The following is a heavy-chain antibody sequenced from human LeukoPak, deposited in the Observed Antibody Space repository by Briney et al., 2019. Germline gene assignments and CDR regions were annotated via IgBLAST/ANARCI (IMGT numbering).Heavy chain of an antibody. V-gene: IGHV3-53*01. Sequence: GGSLRLSCAASGFIVSSNYMSWVRQAPGKGLGGVSVIYSGGRTYYADSVKGRFTISRDNSRNTLYLQMNSLRAEDTAVYYCARGLGRELDGAFDIWGQGTMVTVSS. D-gene: IGHD3-10*01. CDR3: ARGLGRELDGAFDI. J-gene: IGHJ3*02. CDR1: GFIVSSNY. CDR2: IYSGGRT.